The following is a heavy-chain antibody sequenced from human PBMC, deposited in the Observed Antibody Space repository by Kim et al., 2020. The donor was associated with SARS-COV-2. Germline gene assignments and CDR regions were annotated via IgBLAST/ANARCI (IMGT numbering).Heavy chain of an antibody. V-gene: IGHV3-33*01. CDR1: GFTFRRHG. CDR2: IWYDGSQQ. CDR3: ARDRNTATTRYYNMDV. J-gene: IGHJ6*03. D-gene: IGHD4-17*01. Sequence: GGSLRLSCVVSGFTFRRHGMHWVRQVPGKGLEWVAVIWYDGSQQYYGDSVKGRFTISRDNSESTMYLQMNNLTADDTGMYFCARDRNTATTRYYNMDVWGKGTTVTVSS.